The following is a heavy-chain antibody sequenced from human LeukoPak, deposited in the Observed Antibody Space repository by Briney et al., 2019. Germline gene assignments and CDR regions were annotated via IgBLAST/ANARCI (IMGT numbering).Heavy chain of an antibody. J-gene: IGHJ4*02. V-gene: IGHV3-23*01. CDR1: GFSFSIYA. CDR3: ARQHTAWYVDY. D-gene: IGHD1-1*01. Sequence: PGGSLRLSCAASGFSFSIYAMSWVRQAPGKGLEWVSGVSASSASTYSEDSVKGRFIISRVNSKNTVFLQMNSLRVEDTAVYYCARQHTAWYVDYWGQGILVTVSS. CDR2: VSASSAST.